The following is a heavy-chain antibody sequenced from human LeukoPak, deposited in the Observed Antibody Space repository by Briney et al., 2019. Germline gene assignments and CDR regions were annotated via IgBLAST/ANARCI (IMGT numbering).Heavy chain of an antibody. Sequence: GGSLRLSCAASGFTFSTYAMSWVRQAPGKGLEWVSVIYSGGSTYYADSVKGRFTISRDNSKNTLYLQMNSLRAEDTAVYYCARDRGSGSYYNWAYYFDYWGQGTLVTVSS. J-gene: IGHJ4*02. D-gene: IGHD3-10*01. V-gene: IGHV3-66*01. CDR2: IYSGGST. CDR1: GFTFSTYA. CDR3: ARDRGSGSYYNWAYYFDY.